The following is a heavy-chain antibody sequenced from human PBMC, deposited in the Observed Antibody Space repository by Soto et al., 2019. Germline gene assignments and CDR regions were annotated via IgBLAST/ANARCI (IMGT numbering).Heavy chain of an antibody. V-gene: IGHV3-48*02. D-gene: IGHD3-10*01. CDR3: VRVRYGSGSYRPSDAFDI. J-gene: IGHJ3*02. CDR2: ISSGSSII. Sequence: GGSLRLSCAASGFSFSTYTMNWVRQAPGKGLEWVSYISSGSSIIYYAGSVKGRFTISRDDVKNSLFLQMNSLTDGDTAVYYCVRVRYGSGSYRPSDAFDIWGPGTLVT. CDR1: GFSFSTYT.